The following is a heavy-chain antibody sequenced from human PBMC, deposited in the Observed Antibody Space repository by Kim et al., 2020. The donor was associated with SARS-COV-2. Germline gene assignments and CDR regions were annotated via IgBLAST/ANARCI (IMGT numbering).Heavy chain of an antibody. D-gene: IGHD6-13*01. CDR3: ARLGSSSWHFDY. V-gene: IGHV3-7*04. Sequence: KYYVDSANGRFTISRNNATISLYVQMNSLRAEDTAVYYCARLGSSSWHFDYWGQGTLVTVSS. CDR2: K. J-gene: IGHJ4*02.